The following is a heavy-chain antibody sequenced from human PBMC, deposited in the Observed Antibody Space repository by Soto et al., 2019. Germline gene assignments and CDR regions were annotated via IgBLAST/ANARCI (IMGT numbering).Heavy chain of an antibody. CDR2: INHSGSI. CDR3: ATTYYNFWSGYRNMYYLDY. V-gene: IGHV4-34*01. D-gene: IGHD3-3*01. J-gene: IGHJ4*02. CDR1: GGSFTCYY. Sequence: SETLSLTCAVYGGSFTCYYWSWIRQPPGKGLEWIGEINHSGSINYSPSLKSRVSISADTSKNQFSLKLISVTAADTAVYYCATTYYNFWSGYRNMYYLDYWGQGTLVTVSS.